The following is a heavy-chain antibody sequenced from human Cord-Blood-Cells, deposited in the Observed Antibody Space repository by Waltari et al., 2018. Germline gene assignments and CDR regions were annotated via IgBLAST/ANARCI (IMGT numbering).Heavy chain of an antibody. CDR3: AKADIAADDAFDI. CDR2: ISGSGGST. CDR1: AFHFSSHA. Sequence: VHLLEPGGGLVQPGASLRLPFPASAFHFSSHATPLFRQAPGKGLVWVSAISGSGGSTYYADSVKGRFTISRDNSKNTLYLQMNSLRAEDTAVYYCAKADIAADDAFDIWGQGTMVTVSS. J-gene: IGHJ3*02. V-gene: IGHV3-23*01. D-gene: IGHD6-6*01.